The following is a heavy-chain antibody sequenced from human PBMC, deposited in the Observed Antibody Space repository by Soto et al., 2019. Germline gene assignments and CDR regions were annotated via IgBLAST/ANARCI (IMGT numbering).Heavy chain of an antibody. Sequence: EVQLLQSGGGLVQPGGSLRLSCAVSGFLSNTYAMNWVRQAPGRGLEWVSSISGSGGRTYYADSLKGRLTVSRDNSKKXVXXXXXXXXXXXXXXXXXXXXXXXXXGXDSMPLYYYGLDVWGQGTPVTVSS. D-gene: IGHD5-12*01. V-gene: IGHV3-23*01. CDR2: ISGSGGRT. CDR1: GFLSNTYA. J-gene: IGHJ6*02. CDR3: XXXXXXXXGXDSMPLYYYGLDV.